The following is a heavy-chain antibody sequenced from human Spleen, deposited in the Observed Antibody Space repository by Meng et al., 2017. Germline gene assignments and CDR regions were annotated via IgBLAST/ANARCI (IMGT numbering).Heavy chain of an antibody. CDR1: GYSISSGYY. CDR3: ARDLWFGELGWFDP. Sequence: SETLSLTCTVSGYSISSGYYWGWIRQPPGKGLEWIGSIYHSGSTYYNPSLKSRVTISVDTSKNQFSLKLSSVTAADTAVYYCARDLWFGELGWFDPWGQGTLVNVDS. V-gene: IGHV4-38-2*02. J-gene: IGHJ5*02. D-gene: IGHD3-10*01. CDR2: IYHSGST.